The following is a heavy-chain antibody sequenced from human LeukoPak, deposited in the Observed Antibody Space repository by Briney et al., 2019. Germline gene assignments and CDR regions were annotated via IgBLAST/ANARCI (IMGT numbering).Heavy chain of an antibody. CDR2: IIPSGGDT. CDR3: ARDNSRWSFDY. D-gene: IGHD2/OR15-2a*01. Sequence: ASVKVSCQASGNTYTSDYIHWVRQAPGQGLEWMGRIIPSGGDTTHAEKFRGRLTMTRDTSTRTHYMELSSLRSEDTAVYFCARDNSRWSFDYWGQGTPVTVSS. CDR1: GNTYTSDY. J-gene: IGHJ4*02. V-gene: IGHV1-46*03.